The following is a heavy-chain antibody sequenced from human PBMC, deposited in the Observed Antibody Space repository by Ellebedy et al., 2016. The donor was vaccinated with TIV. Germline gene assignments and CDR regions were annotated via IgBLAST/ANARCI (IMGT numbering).Heavy chain of an antibody. J-gene: IGHJ4*02. CDR3: ARSGRLIGGSSLLLVAF. V-gene: IGHV1-69*13. Sequence: SVKVSCXASGGTFSSYAISWVRQAPGQGLEWMGGIIPIFGTANYAQKFQGRVTITADESTSTAYMELSRLRSDDTAVYYCARSGRLIGGSSLLLVAFWGQGTLVTVSS. CDR2: IIPIFGTA. CDR1: GGTFSSYA. D-gene: IGHD2-15*01.